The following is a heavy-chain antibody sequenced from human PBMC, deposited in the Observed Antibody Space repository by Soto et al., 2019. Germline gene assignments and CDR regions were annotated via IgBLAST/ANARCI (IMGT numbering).Heavy chain of an antibody. J-gene: IGHJ6*02. V-gene: IGHV5-51*01. CDR2: IYPGDSDT. CDR1: GYSFTSYW. D-gene: IGHD3-22*01. Sequence: GESLKISCKGSGYSFTSYWIGSVRQMPGKGLEWMGIIYPGDSDTRYSPSFQGQVTISADKSISTAYLQWSSLKASDTAMYYCARAMIDAYYYYHGMDVWGQGTTVTVSS. CDR3: ARAMIDAYYYYHGMDV.